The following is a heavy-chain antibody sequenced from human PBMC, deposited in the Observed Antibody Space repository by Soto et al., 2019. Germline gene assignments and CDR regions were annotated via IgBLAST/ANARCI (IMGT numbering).Heavy chain of an antibody. CDR1: GGTFSRNT. D-gene: IGHD3-22*01. CDR2: IIPIFGTA. J-gene: IGHJ4*02. V-gene: IGHV1-69*01. CDR3: ARQFHYDSSGYYYAY. Sequence: QVQLVQSGAEVKKPGSSVKVSCKASGGTFSRNTISWVRQAPGQGLEWMGGIIPIFGTANYAQKFQGRVTITADESTSTAYMELSMLRSEDTAVYYCARQFHYDSSGYYYAYWGQGTLVTVSS.